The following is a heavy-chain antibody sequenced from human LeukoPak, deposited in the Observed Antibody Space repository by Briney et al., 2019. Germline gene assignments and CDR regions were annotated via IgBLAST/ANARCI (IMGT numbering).Heavy chain of an antibody. CDR2: ISYDGSNK. CDR3: VKDLPYRQVDY. V-gene: IGHV3-30-3*01. Sequence: PGGSLRLSCAASGFTFSSYAMHWVRQAPGKGLEWVAVISYDGSNKYYADSVKGRFTISRDNSKNTLYLQMNNLRTADTAMYYCVKDLPYRQVDYWGQGILVTVSS. CDR1: GFTFSSYA. J-gene: IGHJ4*02.